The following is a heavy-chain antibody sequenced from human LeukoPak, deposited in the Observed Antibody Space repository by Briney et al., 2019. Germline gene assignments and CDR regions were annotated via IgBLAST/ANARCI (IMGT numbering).Heavy chain of an antibody. CDR2: VRKVGTT. CDR3: AREGEKGDGYNHGFDY. J-gene: IGHJ4*02. D-gene: IGHD5-24*01. V-gene: IGHV3-53*01. CDR1: GFTVSSKY. Sequence: GGSLRLSCAASGFTVSSKYMSWIRQAPGKGLEWVAVVRKVGTTVYIDSVKGRFAISRDTSKNTLNLQMNSLRAEDTAVYYCAREGEKGDGYNHGFDYWGQGTLVTVSS.